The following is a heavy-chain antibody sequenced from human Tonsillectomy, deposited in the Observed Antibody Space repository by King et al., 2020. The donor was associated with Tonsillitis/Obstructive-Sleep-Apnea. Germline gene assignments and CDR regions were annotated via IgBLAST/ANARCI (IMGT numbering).Heavy chain of an antibody. CDR1: GSSISRGGYY. Sequence: VQLQESGPGLVKPSQTLSLTCTVSGSSISRGGYYWSLIRQHPGKGLRWVGYIYDTCGIYYNPSPQSLVNISVDTSKNQFSLKLSSVTAADTAVYYCARSSGQDYYYMDVWGKGTTVTVSS. V-gene: IGHV4-31*01. CDR2: IYDTCGI. D-gene: IGHD2-8*02. CDR3: ARSSGQDYYYMDV. J-gene: IGHJ6*03.